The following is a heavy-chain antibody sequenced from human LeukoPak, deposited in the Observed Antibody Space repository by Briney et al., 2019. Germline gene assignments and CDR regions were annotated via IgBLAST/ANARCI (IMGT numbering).Heavy chain of an antibody. Sequence: GGSLRLSCAASGFTVSSNYMSWVRQAPGKGLEWVSVIYSGGSTYYADSVKGRFTISRDNSKNTLYLQMNSLRAEDTAVYYCARADIAVAGTRGNYYYYMDVWGKGTTVTVSS. CDR3: ARADIAVAGTRGNYYYYMDV. CDR1: GFTVSSNY. J-gene: IGHJ6*03. V-gene: IGHV3-53*01. CDR2: IYSGGST. D-gene: IGHD6-19*01.